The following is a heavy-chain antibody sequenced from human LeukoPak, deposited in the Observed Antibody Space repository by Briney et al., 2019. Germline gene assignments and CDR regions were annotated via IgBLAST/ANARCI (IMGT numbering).Heavy chain of an antibody. CDR2: INPSGGST. CDR3: AREKPPSFGFDP. Sequence: DSVTLSCKASGYTFTSYYMHWVRQAPGQGLEWMGIINPSGGSTSYAQKFQGRVTMTRDMSTSTVYMELSSLRSEDTAVYYCAREKPPSFGFDPWGQGTLVTVSS. V-gene: IGHV1-46*01. J-gene: IGHJ5*02. CDR1: GYTFTSYY. D-gene: IGHD1-14*01.